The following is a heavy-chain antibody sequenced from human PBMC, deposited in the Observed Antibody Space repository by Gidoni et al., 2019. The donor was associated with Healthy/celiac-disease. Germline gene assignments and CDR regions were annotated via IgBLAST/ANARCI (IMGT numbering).Heavy chain of an antibody. CDR1: GFPFSSYA. CDR3: ARDRGFLEWLAWWFDP. CDR2: ISYDGSNK. V-gene: IGHV3-30-3*01. Sequence: QVQLVESGGGVVQPGRSLRLSCAASGFPFSSYAMHWVRQAPGKGLEWVAVISYDGSNKYYADSVKGRFTISRDNSKNTLYLQMNSLRAEDTAVYYCARDRGFLEWLAWWFDPWGQGTLVTVSS. J-gene: IGHJ5*02. D-gene: IGHD3-3*01.